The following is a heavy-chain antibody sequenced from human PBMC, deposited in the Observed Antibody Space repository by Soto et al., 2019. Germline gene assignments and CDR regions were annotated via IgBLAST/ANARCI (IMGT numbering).Heavy chain of an antibody. D-gene: IGHD6-19*01. V-gene: IGHV1-8*01. CDR3: ARPLSSGVNWFDP. Sequence: ASVKVSCKASGYTFTSYDINCVRQATGQGLEWMGWMNPNSGNTGYAQKFQGRVTMTRNTSISTAYMELSSLRSEDTAVYYCARPLSSGVNWFDPWGQGTLVTVSS. J-gene: IGHJ5*02. CDR2: MNPNSGNT. CDR1: GYTFTSYD.